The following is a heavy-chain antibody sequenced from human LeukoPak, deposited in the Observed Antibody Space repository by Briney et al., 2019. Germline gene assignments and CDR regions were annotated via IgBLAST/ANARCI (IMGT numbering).Heavy chain of an antibody. CDR1: GGSISSYY. CDR3: ARGTRIVFKNWFDP. J-gene: IGHJ5*02. D-gene: IGHD1-26*01. V-gene: IGHV4-59*01. Sequence: PSETLSLTCTVSGGSISSYYWSWIRQPPGKGLEWIGYIYYSGSTNYNPSLKSRVTISVDTSKNQFSLKLSSVTAADTAVYYCARGTRIVFKNWFDPWGQGTLVTVSS. CDR2: IYYSGST.